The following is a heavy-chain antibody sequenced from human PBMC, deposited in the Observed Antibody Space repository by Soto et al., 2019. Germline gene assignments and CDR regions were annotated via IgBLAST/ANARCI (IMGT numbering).Heavy chain of an antibody. Sequence: QVQLVESGGGVVQPGRSLRLSCAASGFTFSSYGMHWVRQAPGKGLEWVAVIWYDGSNKYYADSVKGRFTISRDNSKNPLYLPMNSLRAEDTAVYYCARDSYRSKSDFYAEYFQHWGQGTLVTVSS. D-gene: IGHD6-13*01. V-gene: IGHV3-33*01. CDR3: ARDSYRSKSDFYAEYFQH. CDR2: IWYDGSNK. J-gene: IGHJ1*01. CDR1: GFTFSSYG.